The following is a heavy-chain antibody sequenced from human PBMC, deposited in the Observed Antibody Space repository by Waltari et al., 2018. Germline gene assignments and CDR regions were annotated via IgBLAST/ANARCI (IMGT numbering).Heavy chain of an antibody. CDR3: ARHELGISQYYYNMYV. V-gene: IGHV1-69*12. D-gene: IGHD7-27*01. J-gene: IGHJ6*03. Sequence: VQLVQSGGEVKTPASSVKVSCKASGGSYGGHGVSWVRQAPGQGLGWMGVIIPMFGIPDFSQKFQDRLTITADESTNTVYMELSSLTSEDTAIYYCARHELGISQYYYNMYVWGQGTTVTISS. CDR2: IIPMFGIP. CDR1: GGSYGGHG.